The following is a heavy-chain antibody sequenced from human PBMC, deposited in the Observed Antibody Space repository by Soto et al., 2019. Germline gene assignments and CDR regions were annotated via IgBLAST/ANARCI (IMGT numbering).Heavy chain of an antibody. CDR3: ARDPELQYYYDSSGYYGMDV. D-gene: IGHD3-22*01. CDR1: GGTFSSYS. CDR2: IIPIFGTA. Sequence: SVKVSCKASGGTFSSYSISWVRQAPGQGLEWLGGIIPIFGTANYAQKFQGRVTITADESTSTAYMELSSLRSEDTAVYYCARDPELQYYYDSSGYYGMDVWGQGTTVTVSS. J-gene: IGHJ6*02. V-gene: IGHV1-69*13.